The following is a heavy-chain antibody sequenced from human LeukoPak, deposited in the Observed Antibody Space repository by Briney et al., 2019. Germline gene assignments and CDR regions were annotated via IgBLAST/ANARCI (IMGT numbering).Heavy chain of an antibody. V-gene: IGHV4-61*02. CDR1: GGSISSGIYY. D-gene: IGHD6-13*01. CDR3: ARGRPIAAAVTSYYFYMDV. CDR2: IYTSGST. J-gene: IGHJ6*03. Sequence: SQTLSLTCTVSGGSISSGIYYWNWIRQPAGKGLEWIGRIYTSGSTNYNPSLKTRVTMSVDMSKNQFSLKLSSVTAADTAVYYCARGRPIAAAVTSYYFYMDVWGKGTTVTISS.